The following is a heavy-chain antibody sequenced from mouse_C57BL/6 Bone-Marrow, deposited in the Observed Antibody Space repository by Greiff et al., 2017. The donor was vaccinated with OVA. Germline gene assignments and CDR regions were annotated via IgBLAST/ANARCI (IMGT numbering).Heavy chain of an antibody. CDR3: ARWGVWGPWYFDV. Sequence: EVKLVESGGGLVQPGGSLSLSCAASGFTFTDYYMSWVRQPPGKALEWLGFIRNKANGYTTEYSASVKGRFTIASDNSPSILYLQMIALRAEDSATYYCARWGVWGPWYFDVWGTGTTVTVAS. D-gene: IGHD2-10*02. CDR1: GFTFTDYY. J-gene: IGHJ1*03. V-gene: IGHV7-3*01. CDR2: IRNKANGYTT.